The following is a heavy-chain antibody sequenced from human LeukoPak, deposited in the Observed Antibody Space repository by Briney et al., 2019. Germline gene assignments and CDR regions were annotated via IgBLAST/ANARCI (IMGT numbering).Heavy chain of an antibody. CDR1: GYDFTKYA. CDR2: IDAGNGRT. Sequence: ASVKVSCKASGYDFTKYAVQWVRQAPGQRLEWMGWIDAGNGRTKYSQEFQGRVTITRDTSASTAYMDLSSLRSEDMAVYYCARGERRQLVGSSEKYFQHWGQGTLVTVSS. D-gene: IGHD6-13*01. CDR3: ARGERRQLVGSSEKYFQH. J-gene: IGHJ1*01. V-gene: IGHV1-3*03.